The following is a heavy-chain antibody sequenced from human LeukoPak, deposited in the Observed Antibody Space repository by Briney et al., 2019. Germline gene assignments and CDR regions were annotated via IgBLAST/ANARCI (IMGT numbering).Heavy chain of an antibody. J-gene: IGHJ4*02. Sequence: SETLSLTCKVSGGSIYSSYWTWIRHPPGKGLEWIGHVYYTGSTSYNPSLKSRVLISLDTSKDQFSLILASVTAADTAVYYCAREEGSSWSAFDYWGQGNLVTVSS. D-gene: IGHD6-13*01. CDR3: AREEGSSWSAFDY. CDR1: GGSIYSSY. CDR2: VYYTGST. V-gene: IGHV4-59*01.